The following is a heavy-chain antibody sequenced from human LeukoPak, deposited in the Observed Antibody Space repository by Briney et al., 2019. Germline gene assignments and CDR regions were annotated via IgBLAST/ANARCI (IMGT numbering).Heavy chain of an antibody. CDR2: ISSSSSYI. D-gene: IGHD6-13*01. CDR1: GFTVSSNY. J-gene: IGHJ5*02. V-gene: IGHV3-21*01. CDR3: ARGGIAAAGDT. Sequence: GGSLRLSCAASGFTVSSNYMSWVRQAPGKGLEWVSSISSSSSYIYYADSVKGRFTISRDNAKNSLYLQMNSLRAEDTAVYYCARGGIAAAGDTWGQGTLVTVSS.